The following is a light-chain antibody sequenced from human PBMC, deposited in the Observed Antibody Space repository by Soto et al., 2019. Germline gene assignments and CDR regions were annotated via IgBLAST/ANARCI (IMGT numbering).Light chain of an antibody. CDR1: QSISTI. J-gene: IGKJ2*01. V-gene: IGKV3-15*01. Sequence: EIVMTQSPATLSVSPGERATLSCRASQSISTILAWYQQRPGQAPRLLMYGASTRAAGIPARFSGSGSGTELTLTISSLQSEDFAVYYCQQYSKWPRTFGQGTKLEIK. CDR2: GAS. CDR3: QQYSKWPRT.